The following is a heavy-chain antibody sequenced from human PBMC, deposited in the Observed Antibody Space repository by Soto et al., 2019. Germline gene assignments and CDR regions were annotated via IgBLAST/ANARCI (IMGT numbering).Heavy chain of an antibody. CDR3: ATSSSPPLDV. V-gene: IGHV3-48*03. CDR1: VFTFSIYE. D-gene: IGHD6-13*01. Sequence: PGGSLRLSWSASVFTFSIYEMNCFRQAPGKGLEWVSYISSSGSTIYYADSVKGRFTISRDNAKNSLYLQMNSLRAEDTAVYYCATSSSPPLDVWGQGTTVTVSS. J-gene: IGHJ6*02. CDR2: ISSSGSTI.